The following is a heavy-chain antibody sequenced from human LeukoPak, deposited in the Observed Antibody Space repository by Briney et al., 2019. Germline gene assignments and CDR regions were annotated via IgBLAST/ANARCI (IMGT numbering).Heavy chain of an antibody. Sequence: KPSETLSLTCSISGGSIRSYYWSWIRQPPGKGLEWIGYIYDSGSTSYNPSLQSRVTISIDTSKNQFSLRLTSVTAADTAVYYCARGGSYYDFWSGYYDYYYYMDVWGKGTTVTVSS. CDR3: ARGGSYYDFWSGYYDYYYYMDV. CDR1: GGSIRSYY. CDR2: IYDSGST. J-gene: IGHJ6*03. V-gene: IGHV4-59*01. D-gene: IGHD3-3*01.